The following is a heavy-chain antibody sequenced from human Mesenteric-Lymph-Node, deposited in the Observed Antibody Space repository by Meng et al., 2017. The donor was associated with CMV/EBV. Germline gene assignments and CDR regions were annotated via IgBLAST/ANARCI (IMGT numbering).Heavy chain of an antibody. J-gene: IGHJ4*02. D-gene: IGHD4-23*01. V-gene: IGHV4-34*01. CDR2: INHSGST. Sequence: LQQWGAGLLKPSETLALTCAVYGGSFRGYYWSWIRQPPGKGLEWIGEINHSGSTNYNPSLKSRVTISVDTSKNQFSLKLSSVTAADTAVYYCARHQRWLKSEGGFNYWGQGTLVTVSS. CDR3: ARHQRWLKSEGGFNY. CDR1: GGSFRGYY.